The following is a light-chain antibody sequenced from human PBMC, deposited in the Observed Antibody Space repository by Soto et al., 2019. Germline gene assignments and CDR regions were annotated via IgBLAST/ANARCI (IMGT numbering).Light chain of an antibody. CDR1: SSDVGAYNY. Sequence: QSALTQPRSVSGSPGQSVTISCTGTSSDVGAYNYVSWCQQRPGKAPRLMIYDVGVRPSGVPDRFSASKSGNTASLTISGLQAEDEADYYCCSYADSYAWVFGGGTKLTVL. CDR3: CSYADSYAWV. J-gene: IGLJ3*02. CDR2: DVG. V-gene: IGLV2-11*01.